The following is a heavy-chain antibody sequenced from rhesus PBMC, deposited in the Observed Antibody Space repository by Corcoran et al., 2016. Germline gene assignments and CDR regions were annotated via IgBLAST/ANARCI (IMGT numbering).Heavy chain of an antibody. J-gene: IGHJ4*01. CDR1: GFTFSSYV. V-gene: IGHV3S26*01. CDR3: TSSGIAAAANFDY. D-gene: IGHD6-25*01. Sequence: DVQLVESGGGLVKPGGSLRLSCVASGFTFSSYVMHWVRQAPGKVLEWVSVISESGCSLNYADSMKGRFTISRDNAKNSLFLQMNSLRAEDTAVYYCTSSGIAAAANFDYWGQGVLVTVSS. CDR2: ISESGCSL.